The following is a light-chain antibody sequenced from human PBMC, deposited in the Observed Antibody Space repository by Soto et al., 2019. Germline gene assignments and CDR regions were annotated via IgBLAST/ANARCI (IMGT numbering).Light chain of an antibody. Sequence: SYELTQPPSVSVSQGQTASITCSGDELGDKYACWYQQKPGQSPVLVIYQDSKRPSGIPERFSGSNSGNTATLTISGTQAMDEADYYCQAWDSSTGVVFGGGTKVTVL. CDR3: QAWDSSTGVV. CDR2: QDS. CDR1: ELGDKY. J-gene: IGLJ2*01. V-gene: IGLV3-1*01.